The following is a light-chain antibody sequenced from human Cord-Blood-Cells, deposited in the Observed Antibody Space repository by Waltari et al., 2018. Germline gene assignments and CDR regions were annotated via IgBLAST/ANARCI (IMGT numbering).Light chain of an antibody. V-gene: IGKV1-39*01. J-gene: IGKJ4*01. CDR2: AAS. CDR1: QSISSY. CDR3: QQSYSTPLT. Sequence: DIQMTQSSPSLSASVGDSITITCRASQSISSYLNWYQQKPGKAPKLLIYAASSLQSGVPSRFSGSGSGTDFTLTISSLQPEDFATYYCQQSYSTPLTFGGGTKVEIK.